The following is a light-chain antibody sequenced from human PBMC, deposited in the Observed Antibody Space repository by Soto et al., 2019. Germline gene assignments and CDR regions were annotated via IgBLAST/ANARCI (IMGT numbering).Light chain of an antibody. CDR3: QQYNNWPIT. J-gene: IGKJ5*01. Sequence: EIVMTQSPATLSVSPGERATLSCRASQSVSSNLAWYQQKPGQAPRLHIYGASTRATGIPARFSGSGSGTEFTLTISSLQSEDFAVYYCQQYNNWPITFGQGTRLEMK. CDR1: QSVSSN. V-gene: IGKV3-15*01. CDR2: GAS.